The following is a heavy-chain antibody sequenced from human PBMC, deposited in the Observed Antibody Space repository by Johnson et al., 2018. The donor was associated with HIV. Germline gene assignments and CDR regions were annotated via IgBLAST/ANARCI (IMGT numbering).Heavy chain of an antibody. Sequence: VQLVESGGGLVKPGGSLKFSFAASGFTFSSYAMSWVRQAPGKGLEWVSAISGSGGSTYYADSVKGRFTISRDNSKNTLYLQMNSLRAEDTAVYYCAKDPGWFGEPGDAFDIWGQGTMVTVSS. CDR1: GFTFSSYA. D-gene: IGHD3-10*01. CDR2: ISGSGGST. CDR3: AKDPGWFGEPGDAFDI. J-gene: IGHJ3*02. V-gene: IGHV3-23*04.